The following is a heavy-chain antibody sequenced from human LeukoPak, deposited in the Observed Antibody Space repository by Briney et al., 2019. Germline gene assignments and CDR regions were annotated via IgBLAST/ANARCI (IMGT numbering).Heavy chain of an antibody. D-gene: IGHD3-22*01. CDR2: IYYSGST. J-gene: IGHJ3*02. Sequence: SETLSLTYSLWRHPNSIFYWLCIPQPPGKGLEWIGYIYYSGSTNYNPSLKSRVTISVDKSKNQFSLKLSCATAAHTAVHYCARTAAYYCDSSGYSWRDAFDIWGQGTMVTVSS. CDR1: RHPNSIFY. V-gene: IGHV4-59*01. CDR3: ARTAAYYCDSSGYSWRDAFDI.